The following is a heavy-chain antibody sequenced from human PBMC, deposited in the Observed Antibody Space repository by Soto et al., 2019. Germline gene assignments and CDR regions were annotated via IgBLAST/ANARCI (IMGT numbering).Heavy chain of an antibody. CDR1: GYTFTSYY. J-gene: IGHJ4*02. Sequence: ASVKVSCKASGYTFTSYYMHWVRQAPGQGLEWMGIINPSGGSTSYAQKFQGRVTMTRDTSTSTVYMELSSLRSEDTAVYYCARIKRTGIAAAPGYYFDYWGQGTLVTVSS. CDR3: ARIKRTGIAAAPGYYFDY. V-gene: IGHV1-46*01. CDR2: INPSGGST. D-gene: IGHD6-13*01.